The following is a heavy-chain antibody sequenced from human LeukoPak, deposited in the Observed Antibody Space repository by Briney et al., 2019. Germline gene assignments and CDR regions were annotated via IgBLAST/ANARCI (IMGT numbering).Heavy chain of an antibody. D-gene: IGHD5-18*01. J-gene: IGHJ6*03. Sequence: PSETLSLTCAVYGGSFSGYYWSWIRQPQGKGLEWIGEINHSGSTNYNPSLKSRVTISVDTSKNQFSLKLSSVTAADTAVYYCARAGNSYGYRGAHYYMDVWGKGTTVTVSS. CDR2: INHSGST. V-gene: IGHV4-34*01. CDR1: GGSFSGYY. CDR3: ARAGNSYGYRGAHYYMDV.